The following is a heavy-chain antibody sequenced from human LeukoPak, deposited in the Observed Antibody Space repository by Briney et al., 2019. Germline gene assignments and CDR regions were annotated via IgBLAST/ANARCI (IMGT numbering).Heavy chain of an antibody. J-gene: IGHJ6*03. CDR2: INHSGST. V-gene: IGHV4-34*01. CDR3: ASRYSSSWYYYYYMDV. Sequence: KPSETLSLTCAVYGGSFSGYYWSWIRQPPGKGLEWIGEINHSGSTNYNPSLKSRVTISVDTSKSQFSLKLSSVTAADTAVYYCASRYSSSWYYYYYMDVWGKGTTVTVSS. CDR1: GGSFSGYY. D-gene: IGHD6-13*01.